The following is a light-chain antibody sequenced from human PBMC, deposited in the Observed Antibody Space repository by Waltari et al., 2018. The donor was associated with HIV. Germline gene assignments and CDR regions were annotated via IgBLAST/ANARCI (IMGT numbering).Light chain of an antibody. V-gene: IGLV1-44*01. CDR3: AAWDANLNGRL. Sequence: QSVLTQSPSASGTPGQRVTISCSGSISNIGGNTVSWYQHLPGTAPKLLIYSINQRPSGVPDRFSGSKSGTSASLAISGLQSEDEADYYCAAWDANLNGRLFGGGTKLTVL. CDR1: ISNIGGNT. J-gene: IGLJ2*01. CDR2: SIN.